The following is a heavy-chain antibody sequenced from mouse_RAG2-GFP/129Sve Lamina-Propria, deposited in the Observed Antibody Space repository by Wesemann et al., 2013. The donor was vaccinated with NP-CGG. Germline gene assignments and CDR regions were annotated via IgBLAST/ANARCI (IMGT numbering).Heavy chain of an antibody. Sequence: QVQLQQSDAELVKPGASVKMSCKASGYTFTSYWITWVKQRPGQGLEWIGDIYPGSGSTNYNEKFKSKATLTVDTSSSTAYMQLSSLTSEDSAVYYCARRYGNYVDAMDYWGQGTSVTVSS. V-gene: IGHV1-55*01. J-gene: IGHJ4*01. CDR3: ARRYGNYVDAMDY. CDR1: GYTFTSYW. D-gene: IGHD2-1*01. CDR2: IYPGSGST.